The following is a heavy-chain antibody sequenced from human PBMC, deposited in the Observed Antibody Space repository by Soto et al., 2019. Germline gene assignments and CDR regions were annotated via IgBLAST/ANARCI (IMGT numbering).Heavy chain of an antibody. CDR3: ARNLAPRTDYFFDY. J-gene: IGHJ4*02. V-gene: IGHV1-69*13. CDR1: GGTFSSYA. Sequence: GASVKVSCKASGGTFSSYAISWVRQAPGQGLEWMGGIIPIFGTANYAQKFQGRVTITADESTSTAYMELSSLRSEDTAVYYCARNLAPRTDYFFDYWAQGTLVTVSS. CDR2: IIPIFGTA. D-gene: IGHD2-21*02.